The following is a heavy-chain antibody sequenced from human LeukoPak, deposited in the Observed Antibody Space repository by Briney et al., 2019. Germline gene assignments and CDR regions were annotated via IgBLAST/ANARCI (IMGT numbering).Heavy chain of an antibody. CDR1: GFTFSSYS. D-gene: IGHD3-3*01. V-gene: IGHV3-48*01. CDR2: ISSSSSTI. J-gene: IGHJ6*02. Sequence: RPGGSLRLSCAASGFTFSSYSMNWVRQAPGKGLEWVSYISSSSSTIYYADSVKGRFTISRDNAKNSLYLQMNSLRAEDTAVYYCARVKNYDFWSGYYPWGRDTYGMDVWGQGTTVTVSS. CDR3: ARVKNYDFWSGYYPWGRDTYGMDV.